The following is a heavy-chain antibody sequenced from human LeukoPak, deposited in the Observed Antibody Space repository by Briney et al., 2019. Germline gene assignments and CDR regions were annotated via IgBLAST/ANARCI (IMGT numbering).Heavy chain of an antibody. CDR2: IYTSGST. CDR3: ARGGDGYNWASTYYFDY. V-gene: IGHV4-4*07. D-gene: IGHD5-24*01. CDR1: GGSISSYY. J-gene: IGHJ4*02. Sequence: PSETLSLTCTVSGGSISSYYWSWIRQPAGKGLEWIGRIYTSGSTNYNPSLKSRVTISVDTSKNQFSLKLSSVTAADTAVYYCARGGDGYNWASTYYFDYWGQGTLVTVSS.